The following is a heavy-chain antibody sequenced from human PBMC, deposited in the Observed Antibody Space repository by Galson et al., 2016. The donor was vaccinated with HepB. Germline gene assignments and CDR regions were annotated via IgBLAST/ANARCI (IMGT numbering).Heavy chain of an antibody. D-gene: IGHD1-26*01. Sequence: SLRLSCAASGFTFSSYSMNWVRQAPGKGLEWVSSISSSSSYIYYADSVKGRFTISRDNAKNSLYLQMNSLRAEDTAVYYCAREDIVGAIFDYWGQGTLSPSPQ. CDR3: AREDIVGAIFDY. CDR2: ISSSSSYI. J-gene: IGHJ4*02. V-gene: IGHV3-21*01. CDR1: GFTFSSYS.